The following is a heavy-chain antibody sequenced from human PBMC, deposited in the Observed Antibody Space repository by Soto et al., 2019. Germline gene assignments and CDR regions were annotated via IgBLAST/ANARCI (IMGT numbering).Heavy chain of an antibody. CDR3: ASRGIVVVPAAMEYSKFAY. D-gene: IGHD2-2*01. J-gene: IGHJ1*01. V-gene: IGHV3-30-3*01. Sequence: GVSLRLCCAASGFTFSSYAMHWVRQAPGKGLEWVAVISYDGSNKYYADSVKGRFTISRDNSKNTLYLQMNSLRAEDTAVYYCASRGIVVVPAAMEYSKFAYRGQGTLVIVSS. CDR1: GFTFSSYA. CDR2: ISYDGSNK.